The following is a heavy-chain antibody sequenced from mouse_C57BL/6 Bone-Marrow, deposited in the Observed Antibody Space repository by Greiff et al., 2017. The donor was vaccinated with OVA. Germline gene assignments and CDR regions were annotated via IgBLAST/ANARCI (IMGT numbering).Heavy chain of an antibody. CDR3: AREGGITGRHFDD. CDR2: IYPSDSET. D-gene: IGHD4-1*01. CDR1: GYTFTSYW. J-gene: IGHJ2*01. V-gene: IGHV1-61*01. Sequence: VQLQQPGAELVRPGSSVKLSCKASGYTFTSYWMDWVKQRPGQGLEWIGNIYPSDSETHYKQKFKDKATVTVDKSSSTAYMQLRSLTSEDSAVYYCAREGGITGRHFDDWGQGTTLTVSS.